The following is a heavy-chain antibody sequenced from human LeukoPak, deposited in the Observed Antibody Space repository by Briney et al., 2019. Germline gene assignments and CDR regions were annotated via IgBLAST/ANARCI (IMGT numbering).Heavy chain of an antibody. CDR2: IKQDGSEK. J-gene: IGHJ4*02. D-gene: IGHD5-18*01. Sequence: GGSLRLSCAASGFTFSSYWMSWDRQAPGKGLEWVANIKQDGSEKYYVDSVKGRFTISRDNAKNSLYLQMNSLRAEDTAVYYCANDVDTAMVHDYWGQGTLVTVSS. CDR1: GFTFSSYW. CDR3: ANDVDTAMVHDY. V-gene: IGHV3-7*01.